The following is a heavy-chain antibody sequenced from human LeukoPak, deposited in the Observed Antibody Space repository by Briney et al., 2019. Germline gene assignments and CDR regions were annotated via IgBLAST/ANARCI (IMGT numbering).Heavy chain of an antibody. D-gene: IGHD6-13*01. CDR3: ARNLAAAGFYWYFDL. CDR1: GGSISSSNW. V-gene: IGHV4-4*02. J-gene: IGHJ2*01. Sequence: SETLSLTCAVSGGSISSSNWWSWVRQPPGKGLEWIGEIYHSGSTYYNPSLKSRVTISVDTSKNQFSLKLSAVTAADTAVYYCARNLAAAGFYWYFDLWGRGTLVTVFS. CDR2: IYHSGST.